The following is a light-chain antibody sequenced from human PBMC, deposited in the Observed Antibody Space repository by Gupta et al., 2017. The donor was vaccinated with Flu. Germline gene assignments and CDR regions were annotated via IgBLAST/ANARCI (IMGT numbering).Light chain of an antibody. CDR1: QIVLPISKSVDY. Sequence: SLGERATINGTSSQIVLPISKSVDYFAWFQQKPGQPPKLLIYGASIRESGVPDRFSGSGSGTDFTLTISSLQAEDVAVYYCQQYYHTPPTFGPGTKVHIK. CDR2: GAS. J-gene: IGKJ3*01. CDR3: QQYYHTPPT. V-gene: IGKV4-1*01.